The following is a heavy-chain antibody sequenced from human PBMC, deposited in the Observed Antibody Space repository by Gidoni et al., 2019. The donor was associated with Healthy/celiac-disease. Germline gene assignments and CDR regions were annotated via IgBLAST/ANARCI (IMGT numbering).Heavy chain of an antibody. CDR1: GFPFSRYA. CDR3: AREYSNLGGGCYYYYGMDV. Sequence: QVQLVESGGGVVQPGRSLRLSCAASGFPFSRYAMHWVRQAPGKGLEWVAVISYDGSNKYYADSVKGRFTISRDNSKNTLYLQMNSLRAEDTAVYYCAREYSNLGGGCYYYYGMDVWGQGTTVTVSS. V-gene: IGHV3-30-3*01. CDR2: ISYDGSNK. J-gene: IGHJ6*02. D-gene: IGHD4-4*01.